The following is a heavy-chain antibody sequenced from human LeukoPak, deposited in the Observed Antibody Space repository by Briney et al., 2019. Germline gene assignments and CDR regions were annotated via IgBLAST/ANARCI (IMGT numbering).Heavy chain of an antibody. CDR1: GFAFSSYE. CDR3: AREGATTAFDY. Sequence: GGSLRLSCAASGFAFSSYEMNWVRQAPGKGLEWVSIIYSGGRTYYADSAKGRFTIYRDIFKNTVYLQMNSLRAEDTAVYYCAREGATTAFDYWGQGTLVTVSS. J-gene: IGHJ4*02. D-gene: IGHD1-26*01. CDR2: IYSGGRT. V-gene: IGHV3-53*01.